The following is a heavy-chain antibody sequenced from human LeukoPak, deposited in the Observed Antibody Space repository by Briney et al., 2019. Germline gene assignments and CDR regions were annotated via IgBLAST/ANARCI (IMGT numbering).Heavy chain of an antibody. CDR2: IYRHGAT. Sequence: PGGSRRLSCAALGFTVSYKHMSWVRQSPGKGLGWVSLIYRHGATEYADSVNERFTISRHTSTNTPHIRIDSPRAPHTAVSFCATYNNGLHFFAYGGQGTLVTVSS. J-gene: IGHJ4*02. D-gene: IGHD1-14*01. V-gene: IGHV3-53*01. CDR1: GFTVSYKH. CDR3: ATYNNGLHFFAY.